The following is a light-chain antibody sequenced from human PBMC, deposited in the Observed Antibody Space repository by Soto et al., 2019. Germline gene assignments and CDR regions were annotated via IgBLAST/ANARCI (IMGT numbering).Light chain of an antibody. J-gene: IGKJ3*01. CDR1: QSVSSY. V-gene: IGKV3-11*01. CDR3: QQRSNWPPIT. Sequence: DIVLTQSPATLSLSPGERATLSCRASQSVSSYLAWYQQKPGQAPRLLIYDASNRATGIPARFSGSGSGTDFTLTISSLEPEDFAVYYCQQRSNWPPITFGPGT. CDR2: DAS.